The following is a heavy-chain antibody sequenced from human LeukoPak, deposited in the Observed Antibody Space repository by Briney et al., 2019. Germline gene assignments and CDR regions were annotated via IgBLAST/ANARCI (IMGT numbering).Heavy chain of an antibody. CDR1: GYTFTSYG. D-gene: IGHD5-24*01. J-gene: IGHJ6*02. CDR2: ISAYNGNT. Sequence: ASVKVSCKASGYTFTSYGISWVRQAPGQGLEWMGWISAYNGNTNYAQKLQGRVTMTTDTSTSTAYMELRSLRSEDTAVYYCAREWLQLGTRYYYYGMDVWGQGTTVTVSS. CDR3: AREWLQLGTRYYYYGMDV. V-gene: IGHV1-18*01.